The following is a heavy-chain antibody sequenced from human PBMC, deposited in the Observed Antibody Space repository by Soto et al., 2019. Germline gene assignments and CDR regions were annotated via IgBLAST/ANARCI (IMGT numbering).Heavy chain of an antibody. CDR3: ARALPVAKGGFDP. Sequence: GSLRLSCAASGFTVSNTYMTWVRQPPGKGLECVSVIYTAGGTNYADSVKGRFIISRDNSKNTLYLQMNSLRAEDTAVYYCARALPVAKGGFDPWGQGTLVTVSS. D-gene: IGHD2-2*01. V-gene: IGHV3-53*01. J-gene: IGHJ5*02. CDR1: GFTVSNTY. CDR2: IYTAGGT.